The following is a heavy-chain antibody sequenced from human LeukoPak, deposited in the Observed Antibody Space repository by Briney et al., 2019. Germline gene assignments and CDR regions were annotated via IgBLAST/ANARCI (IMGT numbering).Heavy chain of an antibody. CDR1: GFDFSIYA. D-gene: IGHD3-16*01. J-gene: IGHJ6*03. Sequence: GGSLRLSCAASGFDFSIYAIDWVRQAPGRGLEWVSSISSGSSFQNYADSVKGRFTISRDNAKNSVCLQMNRLRAEDTAVYFCAREGDPPGFYYYHHLDVWGKGTTVTVSS. CDR3: AREGDPPGFYYYHHLDV. CDR2: ISSGSSFQ. V-gene: IGHV3-21*01.